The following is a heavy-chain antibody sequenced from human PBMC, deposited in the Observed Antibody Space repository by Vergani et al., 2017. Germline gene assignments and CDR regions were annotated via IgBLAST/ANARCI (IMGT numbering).Heavy chain of an antibody. CDR3: GGVTDFYGLGSRFLDL. Sequence: QVRLQESGPGLVKPSETLSLTCSVSGGSLSGYYWSWIRQPPWKELEWIGYMYHSGSTNYNPSLETRVTISGDTSKNQFSLKLNSVTAADTAVYYCGGVTDFYGLGSRFLDLWGQGILVTVSS. CDR2: MYHSGST. D-gene: IGHD3-10*01. CDR1: GGSLSGYY. V-gene: IGHV4-59*01. J-gene: IGHJ5*02.